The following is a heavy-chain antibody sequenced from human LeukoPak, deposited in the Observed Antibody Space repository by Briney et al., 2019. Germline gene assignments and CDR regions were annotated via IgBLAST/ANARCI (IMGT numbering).Heavy chain of an antibody. CDR2: ISGSGGST. J-gene: IGHJ4*02. CDR3: AKDRSSIDDVCHGHFDY. V-gene: IGHV3-23*01. CDR1: GFIFSSYA. Sequence: PGGSLRLSSAASGFIFSSYALSCVRQAPGKGLEWVSTISGSGGSTYYADSVKGRFTISRDNSKNTVYLQMNSLRAEDTAVYYCAKDRSSIDDVCHGHFDYWGQGTLVTVSS. D-gene: IGHD2-15*01.